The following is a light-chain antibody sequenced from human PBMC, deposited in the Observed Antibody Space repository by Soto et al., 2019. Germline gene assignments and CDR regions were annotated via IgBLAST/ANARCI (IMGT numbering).Light chain of an antibody. CDR1: QSLLHSNGYNY. CDR2: KVS. J-gene: IGKJ1*01. V-gene: IGKV2-30*02. CDR3: MQGTHWPET. Sequence: VMTQSPLSLPVTPGEPASISCRSSQSLLHSNGYNYLDWYLQRPGQSPRRLFYKVSNRDSGVPDRFSGSGSGTDFTLKISRVEAEDVGLYYCMQGTHWPETFGQGTKVDIK.